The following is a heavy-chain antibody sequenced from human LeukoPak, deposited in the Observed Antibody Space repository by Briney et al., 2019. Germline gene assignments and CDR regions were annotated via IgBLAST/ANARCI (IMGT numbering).Heavy chain of an antibody. Sequence: SSETLSLTCTVSGGSVSSGNYYWTWIRQPPGKGLEWIGYNSYSGSANYNPSLKSRVTILLDTSKNQLSLKLSSVTAADTAIYSCARRVSGDYGHWFDPWGQGTLVTVSS. V-gene: IGHV4-61*01. CDR2: NSYSGSA. J-gene: IGHJ5*02. D-gene: IGHD4-17*01. CDR1: GGSVSSGNYY. CDR3: ARRVSGDYGHWFDP.